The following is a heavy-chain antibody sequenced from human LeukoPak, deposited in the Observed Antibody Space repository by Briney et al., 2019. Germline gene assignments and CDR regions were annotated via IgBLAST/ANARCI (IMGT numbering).Heavy chain of an antibody. CDR2: IYSGGST. CDR1: GFTVSSNY. CDR3: AMTSDY. V-gene: IGHV3-53*01. Sequence: PGGSLRLYXAASGFTVSSNYMSWVRQAPGKGLEWVSVIYSGGSTYYADSVKGRFTISRDNSKNTLYLQMNSLRAEDTAVYYCAMTSDYWGQGTLVTVSS. J-gene: IGHJ4*02.